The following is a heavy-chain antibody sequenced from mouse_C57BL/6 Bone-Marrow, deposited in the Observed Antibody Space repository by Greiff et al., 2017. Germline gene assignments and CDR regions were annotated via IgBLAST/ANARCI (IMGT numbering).Heavy chain of an antibody. CDR3: ARGSYYYGSSPAY. V-gene: IGHV1-19*01. CDR2: INPYNGGT. D-gene: IGHD1-1*01. J-gene: IGHJ3*01. Sequence: EVQLQQSGPVLVKPGASVKMSCKASGYTFTDYYMNWVKQSHGKSLEWIGVINPYNGGTSYNQKFKGKATLTVDQSSSTAYMELNSLTSEDSAVYYCARGSYYYGSSPAYWGQGTLVTVSA. CDR1: GYTFTDYY.